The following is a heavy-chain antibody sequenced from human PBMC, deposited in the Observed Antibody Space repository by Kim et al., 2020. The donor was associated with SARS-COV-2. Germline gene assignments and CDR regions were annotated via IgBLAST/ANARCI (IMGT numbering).Heavy chain of an antibody. J-gene: IGHJ4*02. D-gene: IGHD6-19*01. Sequence: GGSLRLSCTASGFTFSSYAMSWVRQAPGKGLEWVSAISGSGDGTYYADSVKGRFTISRDNSKNTVCLQMNSLRAEDTAVYYCAKARSIAVVAALNYWGQGTLCTVSS. V-gene: IGHV3-23*01. CDR2: ISGSGDGT. CDR1: GFTFSSYA. CDR3: AKARSIAVVAALNY.